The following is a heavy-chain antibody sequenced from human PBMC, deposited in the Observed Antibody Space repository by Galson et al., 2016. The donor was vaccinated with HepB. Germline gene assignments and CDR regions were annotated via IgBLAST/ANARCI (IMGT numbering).Heavy chain of an antibody. V-gene: IGHV4-59*01. CDR3: ARDDSGGWYGFHYGMDV. D-gene: IGHD6-19*01. CDR1: GASISGYY. CDR2: IYYSGRT. J-gene: IGHJ6*02. Sequence: ETLSLTCTVSGASISGYYLSWIRQPPGKGLEWIGYIYYSGRTNYNPSLKSRVTISVDTSKNQFSLKLSSVAAADTAVYYCARDDSGGWYGFHYGMDVWCQGTTVTVSS.